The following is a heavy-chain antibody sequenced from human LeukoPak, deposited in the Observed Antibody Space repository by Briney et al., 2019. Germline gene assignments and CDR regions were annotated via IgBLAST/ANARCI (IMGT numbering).Heavy chain of an antibody. CDR2: IYHSGST. J-gene: IGHJ4*02. CDR1: GYTISSDYN. V-gene: IGHV4-38-2*01. Sequence: SETLTLTCAASGYTISSDYNRGWRRQPPEKRLEWSGSIYHSGSTYYNPSLKSRVTISVDTSKNQFSLKLSSVTAADTAVYYCARVVRFPSLDYWGQETLVTVSS. D-gene: IGHD3-16*01. CDR3: ARVVRFPSLDY.